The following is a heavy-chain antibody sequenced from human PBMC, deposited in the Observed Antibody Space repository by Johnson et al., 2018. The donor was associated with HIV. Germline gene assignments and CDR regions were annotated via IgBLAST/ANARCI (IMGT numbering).Heavy chain of an antibody. D-gene: IGHD6-6*01. Sequence: QMLLVESGGGVVQPGGSLRLSCAASGFTFSSYGMHWVRQAPGKGLEWVAFIRYDGSNKYYADSVKGRFTISRDNSKNTLYLQMNSLRVEDTAVYYYAKGEQLVISRKGHDAFDIWGQGTMVTVSS. CDR3: AKGEQLVISRKGHDAFDI. CDR1: GFTFSSYG. V-gene: IGHV3-30*02. CDR2: IRYDGSNK. J-gene: IGHJ3*02.